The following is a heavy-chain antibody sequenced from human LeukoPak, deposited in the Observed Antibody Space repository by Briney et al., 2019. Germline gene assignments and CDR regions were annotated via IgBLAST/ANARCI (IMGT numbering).Heavy chain of an antibody. D-gene: IGHD2-21*01. CDR1: GFTFTRYT. Sequence: GGSLRLSCAASGFTFTRYTMHWXRQAXGXXLXWVAVVLYDGSNKYYADSVKGRFTLSRGNSKNTLSLQMNTLRADDTAVYYCVRDNYGGILDFWGQGTLVTVSS. CDR2: VLYDGSNK. CDR3: VRDNYGGILDF. V-gene: IGHV3-30*04. J-gene: IGHJ4*02.